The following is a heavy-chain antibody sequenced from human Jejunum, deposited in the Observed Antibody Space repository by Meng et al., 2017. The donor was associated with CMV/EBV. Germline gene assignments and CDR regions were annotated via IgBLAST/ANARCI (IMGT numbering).Heavy chain of an antibody. CDR3: ARDPVRGGDLDN. CDR1: GLTFSNYW. V-gene: IGHV3-7*01. D-gene: IGHD2-21*02. Sequence: CGASGLTFSNYWMTWVRQSPGRGLEWLANIKEDGTDKYYGDSVKGRFTISRDNAKSSLYLEMNSLGIEDTAVYYCARDPVRGGDLDNWGQGTLVTVSS. J-gene: IGHJ4*02. CDR2: IKEDGTDK.